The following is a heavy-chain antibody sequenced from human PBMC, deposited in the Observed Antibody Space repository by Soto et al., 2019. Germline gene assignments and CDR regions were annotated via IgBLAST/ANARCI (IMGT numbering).Heavy chain of an antibody. CDR3: ARGGSSRITMVRGYTHDY. CDR1: GGSFSGYY. CDR2: INHSGST. Sequence: SETLSLTCAVYGGSFSGYYWSWIRQPPGKGLEWIGEINHSGSTNYNPSLKSRVTISVDTSKNQFSLKLSSVSAADTAVYYCARGGSSRITMVRGYTHDYWGQGTLVTVSS. D-gene: IGHD3-10*01. J-gene: IGHJ4*02. V-gene: IGHV4-34*01.